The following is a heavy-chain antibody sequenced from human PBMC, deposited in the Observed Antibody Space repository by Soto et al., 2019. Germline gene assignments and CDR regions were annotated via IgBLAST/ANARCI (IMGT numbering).Heavy chain of an antibody. CDR1: RYTLNGLS. Sequence: ASIKVSGKVSRYTLNGLSMHWERQAPGKGLEWMGGFDPEDGETIYAQKFQGRVTMTEDTSTDTAYMELSSLRSEDTPMYYCATGESFSWVQGTLVTVSS. D-gene: IGHD3-3*01. V-gene: IGHV1-24*01. J-gene: IGHJ5*02. CDR3: ATGESFS. CDR2: FDPEDGET.